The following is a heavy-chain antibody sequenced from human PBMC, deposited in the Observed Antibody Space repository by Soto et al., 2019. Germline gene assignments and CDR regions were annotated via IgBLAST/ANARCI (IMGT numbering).Heavy chain of an antibody. CDR2: TNSKSGVT. D-gene: IGHD3-3*02. CDR1: GYSFTDYY. Sequence: VSSVKVSCKASGYSFTDYYMHWVRLVPGQGLEWMGWTNSKSGVTKYPQKFQGRVTMTRDTSISTAYMELTRLRSDDTAVYYCARAHLRLQLGPSAFWGQRSLVTVSS. CDR3: ARAHLRLQLGPSAF. V-gene: IGHV1-2*02. J-gene: IGHJ4*02.